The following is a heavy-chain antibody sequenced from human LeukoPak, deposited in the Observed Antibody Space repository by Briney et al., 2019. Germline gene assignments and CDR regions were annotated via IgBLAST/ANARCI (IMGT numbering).Heavy chain of an antibody. J-gene: IGHJ4*02. V-gene: IGHV3-23*01. CDR1: GFTVSSNY. CDR2: ISGSGGST. D-gene: IGHD3-22*01. Sequence: PGGSLRLSCAASGFTVSSNYMSWVRQAPGKGLEWVSAISGSGGSTYYADSVKGRFTISRDNSKNTLYLQMNSLRAEDTAVYFCAKVGPYDSSGPHAFGGQGTLVTVSS. CDR3: AKVGPYDSSGPHAF.